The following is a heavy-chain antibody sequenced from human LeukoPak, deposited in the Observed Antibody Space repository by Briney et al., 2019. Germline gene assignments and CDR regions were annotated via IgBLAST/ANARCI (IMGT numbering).Heavy chain of an antibody. J-gene: IGHJ4*02. CDR3: ARRSAWTFDF. Sequence: GASVRVSCKASGYTFINYAISWVRQAPGQGLEWMGRISAYNGNPNYAQRLQGRVTMTTDTSTSTAYMELRSLRSDDTAVYYCARRSAWTFDFWGQGTLVTVSS. CDR2: ISAYNGNP. V-gene: IGHV1-18*01. CDR1: GYTFINYA. D-gene: IGHD1-1*01.